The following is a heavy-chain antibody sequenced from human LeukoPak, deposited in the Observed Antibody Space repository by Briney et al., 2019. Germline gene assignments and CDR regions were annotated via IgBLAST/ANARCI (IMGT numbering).Heavy chain of an antibody. CDR1: GYDLFTHG. D-gene: IGHD3-10*01. CDR3: ARGRIARTRYYYYYYMDV. CDR2: ISADNDNT. Sequence: ASVKVSCKASGYDLFTHGINWVRQAPGQGLEWMGWISADNDNTKYAQRYQGRVSMTIDTSTNTAYMELRSLRSDDTAVYFCARGRIARTRYYYYYYMDVWGRGTTVTVSS. J-gene: IGHJ6*03. V-gene: IGHV1-18*01.